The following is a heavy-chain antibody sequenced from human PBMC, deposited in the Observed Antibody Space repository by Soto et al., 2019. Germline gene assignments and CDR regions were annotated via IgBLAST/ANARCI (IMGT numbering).Heavy chain of an antibody. CDR3: ARGPRYSSSWFYYYYGMDV. CDR2: IDPSDSYT. V-gene: IGHV5-10-1*01. Sequence: PGESLKISCQGSGYSFTSYWISWVRQMPGKGLEWMGRIDPSDSYTNYSPSFQGHVTISADKSISTAYLQWSSLKASDTAMYYCARGPRYSSSWFYYYYGMDVWGQGTTVTVSS. CDR1: GYSFTSYW. J-gene: IGHJ6*02. D-gene: IGHD6-13*01.